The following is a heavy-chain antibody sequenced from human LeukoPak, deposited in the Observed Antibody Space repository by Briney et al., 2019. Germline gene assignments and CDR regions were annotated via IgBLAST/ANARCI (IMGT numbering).Heavy chain of an antibody. CDR3: ARVVAAAVRYYYYYYMDV. CDR2: ISSSGSTI. CDR1: GFTFSSYE. V-gene: IGHV3-48*03. D-gene: IGHD6-13*01. Sequence: PGGSLRLSCAASGFTFSSYEMNWVRQAPGKGLEWVSYISSSGSTIYYADSVKGRFTISRDNAKNSLYLQMNSLRAEDTAVYYCARVVAAAVRYYYYYYMDVWGKGTTVTISS. J-gene: IGHJ6*03.